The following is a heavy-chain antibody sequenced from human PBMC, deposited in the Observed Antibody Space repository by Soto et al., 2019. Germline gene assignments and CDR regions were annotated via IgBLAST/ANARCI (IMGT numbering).Heavy chain of an antibody. CDR3: ARQPETAKPEGVDL. J-gene: IGHJ5*02. V-gene: IGHV1-2*02. D-gene: IGHD1-1*01. CDR1: GYSFIDYY. CDR2: INPNSGGT. Sequence: XSVKVTCPASGYSFIDYYVHWVRRAPGQGLEWMGWINPNSGGTKYAPKFQGGVTMTRDTSITTAYMELSRLRSGDTAVYYCARQPETAKPEGVDLWGQGTLVTVSS.